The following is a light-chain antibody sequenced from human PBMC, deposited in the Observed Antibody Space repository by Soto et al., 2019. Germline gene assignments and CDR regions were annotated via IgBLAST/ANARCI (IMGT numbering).Light chain of an antibody. J-gene: IGKJ4*01. Sequence: DIQMTQSPSTLSASVGDRVTITCRASQSISSWLAWYQQKPGKAPKLLIYKASGLESGVLSRFSGSGSGTEFTLTISSLQPDDFATYYCQQYNSYPLSFGGGTKVDIK. V-gene: IGKV1-5*03. CDR2: KAS. CDR3: QQYNSYPLS. CDR1: QSISSW.